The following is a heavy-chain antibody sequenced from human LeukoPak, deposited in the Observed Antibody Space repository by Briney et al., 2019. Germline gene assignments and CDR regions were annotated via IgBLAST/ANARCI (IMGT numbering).Heavy chain of an antibody. CDR2: INTNTGNP. J-gene: IGHJ6*02. D-gene: IGHD3-3*01. CDR1: GYTFTSYA. Sequence: ASVKVSCKASGYTFTSYAMNWVRQAPGQGLEWMGRINTNTGNPTYAQGFTGRFVFSLDTSVSTAYLQISSLKAEDTAVYYCARDGPGGLRFLEWLPHYYYYGMDVWGQGTTVTVSS. V-gene: IGHV7-4-1*02. CDR3: ARDGPGGLRFLEWLPHYYYYGMDV.